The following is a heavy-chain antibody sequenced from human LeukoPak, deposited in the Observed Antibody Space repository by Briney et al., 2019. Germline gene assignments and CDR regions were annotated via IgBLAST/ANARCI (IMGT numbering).Heavy chain of an antibody. CDR1: GYTFTNYY. D-gene: IGHD1-14*01. Sequence: ASVKVSCKTSGYTFTNYYIHWVRQAPGQGLEWMGIFNPSGGSATYAQKFQGRVTMTRDTSTSTVYMDLSSLRSEDTAVYYCARGLGPPGKARWFDPWGQGTLVTVSS. CDR2: FNPSGGSA. CDR3: ARGLGPPGKARWFDP. V-gene: IGHV1-46*01. J-gene: IGHJ5*02.